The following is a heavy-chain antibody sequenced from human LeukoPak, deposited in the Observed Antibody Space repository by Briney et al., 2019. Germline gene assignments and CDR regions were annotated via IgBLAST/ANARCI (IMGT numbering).Heavy chain of an antibody. CDR2: ISYDGSNE. Sequence: PGGSLRLSCAASGFTFSTYGMHWVRQAPGKGLEWVAVISYDGSNEYYADSVKGRFTISRDNSKNTLYLQMNSLRAEDTAVYYCARGDYGDYWGQGTLVTVSS. V-gene: IGHV3-30*03. J-gene: IGHJ4*02. D-gene: IGHD3-16*01. CDR1: GFTFSTYG. CDR3: ARGDYGDY.